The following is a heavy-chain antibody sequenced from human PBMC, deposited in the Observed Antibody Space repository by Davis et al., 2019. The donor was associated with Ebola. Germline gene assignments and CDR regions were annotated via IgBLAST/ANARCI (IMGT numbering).Heavy chain of an antibody. V-gene: IGHV1-2*02. D-gene: IGHD6-13*01. J-gene: IGHJ4*02. CDR3: ARGSSSTAGYDY. CDR2: INPNSGGT. CDR1: GYTFTGYY. Sequence: ASVQVSCKASGYTFTGYYMHWVRQAPGQGLEWMRCINPNSGGTNYAQKFQGRVTMTRDTSISTAYMELSRLRSDDTAVYYCARGSSSTAGYDYWGQGTLVTVSS.